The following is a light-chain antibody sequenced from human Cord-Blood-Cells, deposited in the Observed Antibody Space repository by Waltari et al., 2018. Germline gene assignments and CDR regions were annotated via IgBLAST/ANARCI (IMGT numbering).Light chain of an antibody. Sequence: QSTLTQPRSVSGSPGQSVTISCTGTSSDVGGYNYVSWYQQHPGKAPKPMFYDVSKRPLVVPERFSGSKSGNTASLTISGLQAEDEADYYCCSYAGSYTWVFGGGTKLTVL. V-gene: IGLV2-11*01. CDR2: DVS. CDR1: SSDVGGYNY. CDR3: CSYAGSYTWV. J-gene: IGLJ3*02.